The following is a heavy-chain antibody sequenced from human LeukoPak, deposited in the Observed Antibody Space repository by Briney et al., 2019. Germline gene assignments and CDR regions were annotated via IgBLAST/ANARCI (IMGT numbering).Heavy chain of an antibody. J-gene: IGHJ5*02. D-gene: IGHD1-26*01. CDR1: GGSISSSSYY. V-gene: IGHV4-39*01. Sequence: KTSETLSLTCTVSGGSISSSSYYWGWIRQPPGKGLEWIGSIYYSGSTYYNPSLKSRVTISVDTSKNQFSLKLSSVTAADTAVYYCARRGGSYPTRYWFDPWGQGTLVTVSS. CDR2: IYYSGST. CDR3: ARRGGSYPTRYWFDP.